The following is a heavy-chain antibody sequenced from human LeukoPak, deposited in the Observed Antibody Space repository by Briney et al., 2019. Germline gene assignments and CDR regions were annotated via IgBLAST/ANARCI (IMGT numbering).Heavy chain of an antibody. D-gene: IGHD3-22*01. CDR3: ARGRLGYYDSSGYYYHGGYSFDY. J-gene: IGHJ4*02. V-gene: IGHV4-34*01. CDR2: INHSGST. Sequence: PSETLSLTCAVYGGSFSGYYWSWIRQPPGKGLEWIGEINHSGSTNYNPSLKSRVTISVDTSKNQFSLKLSSVTAADTAVYYCARGRLGYYDSSGYYYHGGYSFDYWGQGTLVTVSS. CDR1: GGSFSGYY.